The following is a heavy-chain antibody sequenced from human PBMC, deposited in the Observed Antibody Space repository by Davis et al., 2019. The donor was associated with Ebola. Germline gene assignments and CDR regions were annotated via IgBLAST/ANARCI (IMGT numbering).Heavy chain of an antibody. CDR3: SSEYGDY. V-gene: IGHV1-24*01. D-gene: IGHD3-10*01. CDR1: GHTLTEMS. CDR2: FDPQDGVR. J-gene: IGHJ4*02. Sequence: AASVKVSCKVSGHTLTEMSIHWVRQAPGRGLEWMGVFDPQDGVRIYAEKFQGRVTVTEDTSTDTAFMELSSLRFEDTAVYYCSSEYGDYWGQGTLVTVSS.